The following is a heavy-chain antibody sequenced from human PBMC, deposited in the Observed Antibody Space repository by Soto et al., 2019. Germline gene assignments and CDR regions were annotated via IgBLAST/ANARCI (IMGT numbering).Heavy chain of an antibody. Sequence: SETLSLTCAVYGGSFSGYYWSWIRQPPGKGLEWIGEINHSGSTNYNPSLKSRVTISVDTSKNQFSLKLSSVTAADTAVYYCASHTYYYDSSGSPHFDYWCQGTLVNVSS. D-gene: IGHD3-22*01. V-gene: IGHV4-34*01. J-gene: IGHJ4*02. CDR3: ASHTYYYDSSGSPHFDY. CDR2: INHSGST. CDR1: GGSFSGYY.